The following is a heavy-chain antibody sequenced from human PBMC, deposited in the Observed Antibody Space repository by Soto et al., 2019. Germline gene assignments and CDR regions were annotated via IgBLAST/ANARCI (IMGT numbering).Heavy chain of an antibody. V-gene: IGHV3-13*01. CDR1: GFTFSSYD. CDR2: IGTAGDT. Sequence: GGSLRLSCAASGFTFSSYDMHWVRQATGKGLEWVSAIGTAGDTYYPGSVKGRFTISRENAKNSLYLQMNSLRAGDTAVYYCARASGYYYGMDVWGQGTTVTVSS. CDR3: ARASGYYYGMDV. J-gene: IGHJ6*02.